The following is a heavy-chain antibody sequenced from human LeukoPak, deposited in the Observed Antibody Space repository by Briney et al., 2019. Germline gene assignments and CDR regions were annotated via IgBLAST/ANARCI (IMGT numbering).Heavy chain of an antibody. CDR1: GFSISSYA. J-gene: IGHJ4*02. D-gene: IGHD5-18*01. CDR2: ISNGGGI. V-gene: IGHV3-64*01. CDR3: ARDFSYGSGFDY. Sequence: GGSLRLSCAASGFSISSYALHWVRQAPGKGLQYVSGISNGGGIDYANSVKGRFTISRDNSKNTLYLQMGSLRPEGMAVYYCARDFSYGSGFDYWGKGILVTVSS.